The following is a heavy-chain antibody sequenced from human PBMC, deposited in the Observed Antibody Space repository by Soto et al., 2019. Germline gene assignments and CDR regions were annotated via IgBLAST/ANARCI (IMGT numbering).Heavy chain of an antibody. CDR1: GGTFSRYA. CDR2: ITPMFGTA. D-gene: IGHD6-19*01. CDR3: AQTLGSAVAGPGRLDL. Sequence: QVQLVQSGAEVKKPGSSVKVSCKASGGTFSRYAISWVRQAPGQGLEWMGGITPMFGTANYAQKFQGRITITADESTSTVHMELRRLRSEDTAVYYCAQTLGSAVAGPGRLDLWGRGTLVIVSS. V-gene: IGHV1-69*12. J-gene: IGHJ2*01.